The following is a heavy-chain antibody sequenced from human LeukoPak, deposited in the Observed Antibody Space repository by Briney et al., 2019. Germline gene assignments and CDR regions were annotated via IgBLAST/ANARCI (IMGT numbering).Heavy chain of an antibody. Sequence: GGSLRLSCAASGFTFSTYAMHWVRQAPGKGLEWVAVISYDGSNKYYADSVKGRFTISRDNSKNTLYLQMNSLRAEDTAVYYCAKIGYREYYDFWSGSDYYYGMDVWGQGTTVTVSS. J-gene: IGHJ6*02. D-gene: IGHD3-3*01. V-gene: IGHV3-30*04. CDR2: ISYDGSNK. CDR1: GFTFSTYA. CDR3: AKIGYREYYDFWSGSDYYYGMDV.